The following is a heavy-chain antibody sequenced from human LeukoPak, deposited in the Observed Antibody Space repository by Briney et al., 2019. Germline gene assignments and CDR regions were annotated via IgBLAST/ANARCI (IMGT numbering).Heavy chain of an antibody. V-gene: IGHV1-46*01. J-gene: IGHJ4*02. CDR2: INPSGGST. Sequence: ASVKVSCKASGYTFTSYYMHWVRQAPGQGLEWMGIINPSGGSTSYAQKFQGRVTMTRDTSTSTVYMELSSLRSEDTAVYYCARGQRSEDSSSWYFDYWGQGTLVTASS. CDR3: ARGQRSEDSSSWYFDY. D-gene: IGHD6-13*01. CDR1: GYTFTSYY.